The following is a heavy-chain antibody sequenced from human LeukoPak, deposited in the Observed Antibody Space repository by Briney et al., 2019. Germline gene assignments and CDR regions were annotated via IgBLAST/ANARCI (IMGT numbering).Heavy chain of an antibody. CDR2: IYYSGST. Sequence: PSETLSLTCTVSGGSISSGGYYWSWIRQHPGKGLEWIGYIYYSGSTYYNPSLKSRVTISVDTSKNQFSLKLSSVTAADTAVYYCARTPANYYDSSGTAFDPWGQGTLVTVSS. V-gene: IGHV4-31*03. CDR3: ARTPANYYDSSGTAFDP. J-gene: IGHJ5*02. D-gene: IGHD3-22*01. CDR1: GGSISSGGYY.